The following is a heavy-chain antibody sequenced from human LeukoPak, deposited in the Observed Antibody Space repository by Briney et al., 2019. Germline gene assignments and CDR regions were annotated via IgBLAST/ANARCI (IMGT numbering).Heavy chain of an antibody. J-gene: IGHJ4*02. V-gene: IGHV3-48*03. CDR2: ISSSGSTI. D-gene: IGHD4-11*01. CDR3: AKDSYSKGDY. Sequence: GGSLRLSCAASGFTFSRYDMNWVRQAPGKGLEWVSYISSSGSTIYYADSVQGRFNISRDNSKNSLYLQMNSLRAEDTAVYYCAKDSYSKGDYWGRGTLVTVSS. CDR1: GFTFSRYD.